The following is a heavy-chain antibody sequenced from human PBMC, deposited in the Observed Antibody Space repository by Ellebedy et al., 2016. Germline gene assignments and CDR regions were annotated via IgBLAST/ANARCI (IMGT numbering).Heavy chain of an antibody. J-gene: IGHJ4*02. CDR3: ARDRPSDY. Sequence: ASVKVSXKASRYTFTSYYMHWVRQAPGQGLEWMGIINPSGGSTSYAQKFQGRVTMTRDTSISTAYMELSRLTSDDTAVYYCARDRPSDYWGQGTLVTVSS. V-gene: IGHV1-46*01. CDR1: RYTFTSYY. CDR2: INPSGGST.